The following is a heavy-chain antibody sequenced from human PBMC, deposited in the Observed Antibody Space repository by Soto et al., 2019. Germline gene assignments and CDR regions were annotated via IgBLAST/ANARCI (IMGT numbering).Heavy chain of an antibody. Sequence: GWALRLSWAAAGVSFSNAWMSWVRQAPGKALEWVGLIKSKTDGGTTDYAAPVKGRFTISRDDSKNTLYLQMNSLKTEDTAVYYCTTDDQAYYDFWSGYPPSGYYYYYGMDVWGQGTTVTVS. CDR3: TTDDQAYYDFWSGYPPSGYYYYYGMDV. CDR2: IKSKTDGGTT. D-gene: IGHD3-3*01. V-gene: IGHV3-15*01. J-gene: IGHJ6*02. CDR1: GVSFSNAW.